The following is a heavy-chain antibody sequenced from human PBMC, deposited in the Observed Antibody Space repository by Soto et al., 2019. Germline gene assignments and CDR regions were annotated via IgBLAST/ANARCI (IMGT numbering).Heavy chain of an antibody. J-gene: IGHJ4*02. V-gene: IGHV1-18*01. Sequence: ASVKVSCKASGYTFTSYGISWVRQAPGQGLEWMGWISAYNGNTNYAQKLQGRVTMTTDTSTSTAYMELRSLRSDDTAVYYCARDRLYYYDSSGLFDYWGQGXLVTVYS. CDR3: ARDRLYYYDSSGLFDY. D-gene: IGHD3-22*01. CDR1: GYTFTSYG. CDR2: ISAYNGNT.